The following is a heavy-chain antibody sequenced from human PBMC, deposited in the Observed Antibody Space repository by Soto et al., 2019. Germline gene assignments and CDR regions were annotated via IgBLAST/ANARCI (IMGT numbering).Heavy chain of an antibody. CDR3: VRARSTDSRPDY. CDR1: GFTFSLYS. J-gene: IGHJ4*02. V-gene: IGHV3-21*01. CDR2: ISSSSSYI. Sequence: PGGSLRLSCAASGFTFSLYSMIWVRQAPGKGLEWVASISSSSSYIYYEDSLKGRFTISRDNAKNPLFLQLDSVRAEDTAVYFCVRARSTDSRPDYWGQGTLVTVSS. D-gene: IGHD3-22*01.